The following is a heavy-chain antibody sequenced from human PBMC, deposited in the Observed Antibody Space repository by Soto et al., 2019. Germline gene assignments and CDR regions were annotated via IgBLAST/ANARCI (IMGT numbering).Heavy chain of an antibody. CDR1: GFTFSSYG. D-gene: IGHD6-13*01. J-gene: IGHJ3*02. CDR3: AKLRSSSWTQYAFDI. CDR2: ISYDGSNK. Sequence: PGGSLRLSCAASGFTFSSYGIHWVRQAPGKGPEWVAVISYDGSNKYYADSVKGRFTISRDNSKNTLYLQMNSLRAEDTAVYYCAKLRSSSWTQYAFDIWGHGTMVTVSS. V-gene: IGHV3-30*18.